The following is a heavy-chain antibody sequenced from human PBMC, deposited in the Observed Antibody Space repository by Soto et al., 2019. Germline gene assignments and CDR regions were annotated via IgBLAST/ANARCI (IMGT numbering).Heavy chain of an antibody. D-gene: IGHD6-13*01. CDR2: ISWDGGST. J-gene: IGHJ4*02. CDR3: AKDIHAAGYFDY. Sequence: GGSLRLSCAASGFTFDDYTMHWVRQAPGKGLEWVSLISWDGGSTYYADSVKGRFTISRDNSKNSLYLQMNSLRTEDTALYYCAKDIHAAGYFDYWGQGTLVTVSS. CDR1: GFTFDDYT. V-gene: IGHV3-43*01.